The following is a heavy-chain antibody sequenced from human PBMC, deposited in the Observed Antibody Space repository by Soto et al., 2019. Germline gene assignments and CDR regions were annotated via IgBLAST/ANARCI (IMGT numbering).Heavy chain of an antibody. Sequence: SETLSLTCIVSGSSISGYYWSWIRQPPGKGLEWIGNIYYSGSTNYNPSRKSRVTISVDTSKNQFSLKLNSVTAADTAVYYCARVGGYYGDYPNFDYWGQGTLVTVSS. V-gene: IGHV4-59*01. D-gene: IGHD4-17*01. CDR2: IYYSGST. J-gene: IGHJ4*02. CDR1: GSSISGYY. CDR3: ARVGGYYGDYPNFDY.